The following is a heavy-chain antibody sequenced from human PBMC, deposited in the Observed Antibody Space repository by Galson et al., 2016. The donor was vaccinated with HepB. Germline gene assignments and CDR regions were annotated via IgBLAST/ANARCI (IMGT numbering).Heavy chain of an antibody. CDR2: IHHTGST. CDR1: GYSISSGYY. CDR3: MREGLTTDY. D-gene: IGHD4-11*01. Sequence: ETLSLTCAVSGYSISSGYYWAWIRQPPGKGLEWIGTIHHTGSTYYSPSLNGRVPISLDTSVNHFSLRLTSMTAADTALYYCMREGLTTDYWGQGTLVTVSS. V-gene: IGHV4-38-2*02. J-gene: IGHJ4*02.